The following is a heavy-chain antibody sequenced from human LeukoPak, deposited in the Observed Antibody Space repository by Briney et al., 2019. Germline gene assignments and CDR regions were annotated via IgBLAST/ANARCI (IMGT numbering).Heavy chain of an antibody. CDR1: GGTFSSYA. Sequence: ASVKVSCKASGGTFSSYAISWVRQAPGQGLEWMGGIIPIFGTANYAQKFQGRVTITADESTSTAYMELSSLRSEDTAVYYCARNYYGTGSSDTFSSYYGMDVWGKGTTVTVSS. J-gene: IGHJ6*04. CDR2: IIPIFGTA. CDR3: ARNYYGTGSSDTFSSYYGMDV. V-gene: IGHV1-69*13. D-gene: IGHD3-10*01.